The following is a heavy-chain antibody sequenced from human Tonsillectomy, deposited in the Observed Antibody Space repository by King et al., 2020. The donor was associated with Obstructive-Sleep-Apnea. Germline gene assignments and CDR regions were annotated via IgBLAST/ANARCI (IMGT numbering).Heavy chain of an antibody. CDR3: AKDLRYLGYYFDH. CDR1: GFTFSNYG. CDR2: IWHDGSNE. Sequence: QLVQSGGGVVQPGRSLRLSCTASGFTFSNYGMHWVRQAPGKGLEWVAVIWHDGSNEYYADSAKGRFTISRDNSKNTLYLQMNRRRAGDTAVYYCAKDLRYLGYYFDHWGQGTLVTVSS. V-gene: IGHV3-33*06. J-gene: IGHJ4*02. D-gene: IGHD3-16*01.